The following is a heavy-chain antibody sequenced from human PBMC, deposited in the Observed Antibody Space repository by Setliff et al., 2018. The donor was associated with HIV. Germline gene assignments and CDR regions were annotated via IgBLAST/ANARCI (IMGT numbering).Heavy chain of an antibody. CDR3: ARRSIVGVTRGFYYYGLDV. CDR2: IYISGTT. Sequence: SETLSLTCTVSSGSISDSRYYWGWIRQPPGKGLEWIGYIYISGTTNYNPSLKNRVTMSLDTSKTQVSLRLTSVTAADTAVYYCARRSIVGVTRGFYYYGLDVWGQGTTVTVSS. V-gene: IGHV4-61*05. D-gene: IGHD1-26*01. CDR1: SGSISDSRYY. J-gene: IGHJ6*02.